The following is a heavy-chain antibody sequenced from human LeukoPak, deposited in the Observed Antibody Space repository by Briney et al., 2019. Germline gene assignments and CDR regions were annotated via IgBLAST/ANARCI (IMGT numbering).Heavy chain of an antibody. D-gene: IGHD3-22*01. J-gene: IGHJ4*02. CDR1: GYTFTSYA. CDR2: INPNRGST. Sequence: ASVKVSCKASGYTFTSYAISWVRQAPGQGVEWMGIINPNRGSTSYAQKFQGRVTMTRDMSTSTVYMELSSLRSEDTAVYYCTSGGHVRVYDSSAYYGHYWGQGTLVTVSS. V-gene: IGHV1-46*01. CDR3: TSGGHVRVYDSSAYYGHY.